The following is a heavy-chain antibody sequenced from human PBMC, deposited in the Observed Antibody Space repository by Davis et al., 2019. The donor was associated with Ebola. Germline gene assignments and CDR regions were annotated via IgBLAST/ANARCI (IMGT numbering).Heavy chain of an antibody. CDR2: MYYSGST. V-gene: IGHV4-61*08. Sequence: SETLSLTCAVSGGSISSGGYSWSWIRQPPGKGLEWIGYMYYSGSTNYNPSLKSRVTISADTSKNQLSLKLSSVTAADTAVYYCARHARGVTTDWCDPWGQGTLVTVSS. D-gene: IGHD3-10*01. CDR1: GGSISSGGYS. CDR3: ARHARGVTTDWCDP. J-gene: IGHJ5*02.